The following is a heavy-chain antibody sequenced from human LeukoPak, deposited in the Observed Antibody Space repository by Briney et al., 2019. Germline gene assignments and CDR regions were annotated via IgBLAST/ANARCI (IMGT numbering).Heavy chain of an antibody. D-gene: IGHD2-2*01. CDR1: GYTFTSYG. CDR2: INPNSGGT. J-gene: IGHJ3*02. CDR3: ARDDCSSTSCDQGDAFDI. V-gene: IGHV1-2*02. Sequence: ASVKVSCKASGYTFTSYGISWVRQAPGQGLEWMGWINPNSGGTNYAQKFQGRVTMTRDTSISTAYMELSRLRSDDTAVYYCARDDCSSTSCDQGDAFDIWGQGTMVTVSS.